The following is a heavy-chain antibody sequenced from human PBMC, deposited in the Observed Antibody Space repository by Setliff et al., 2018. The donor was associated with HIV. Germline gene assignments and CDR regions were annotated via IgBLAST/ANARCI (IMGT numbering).Heavy chain of an antibody. J-gene: IGHJ3*02. D-gene: IGHD3-9*01. V-gene: IGHV1-18*01. CDR3: ARVVPVLRYFDWLFQSNAFDI. CDR2: ISAYNGNT. CDR1: GYTFTSYG. Sequence: GASVKVSCKASGYTFTSYGISWVRQAPGQGLEWMGWISAYNGNTNYAQKLQGRVTMTTDTSTSTAYMELRSLRSDDTAVYYCARVVPVLRYFDWLFQSNAFDIWGQGTMVTVSS.